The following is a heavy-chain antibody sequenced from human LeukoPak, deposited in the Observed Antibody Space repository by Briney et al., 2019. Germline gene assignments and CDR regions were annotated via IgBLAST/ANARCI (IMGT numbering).Heavy chain of an antibody. Sequence: SETLSLTCTVSGASIYTSSSYWGWIRQPPGKGLEWIASVYYTGSAYYSPSLKSRATISVDTSKNQFSLELNSVTAADTAVYYCTTSRTNDCSSPSCYTDYWGQGTLVTVSS. D-gene: IGHD2-2*02. CDR3: TTSRTNDCSSPSCYTDY. V-gene: IGHV4-39*01. CDR2: VYYTGSA. CDR1: GASIYTSSSY. J-gene: IGHJ4*02.